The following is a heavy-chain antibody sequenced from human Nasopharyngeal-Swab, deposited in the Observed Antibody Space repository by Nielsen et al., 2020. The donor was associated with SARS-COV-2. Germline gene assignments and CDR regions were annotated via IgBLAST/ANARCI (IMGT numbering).Heavy chain of an antibody. Sequence: SLKISCAASGFTFDDYAMHWVRQAPGKGLEWVACISWNSGALVYADSVKGRFTISRDNAKNSLYLQMNSLRTEDTALYYCVKDKKVYSSYYYAIDVWGQGTTVTVSS. CDR1: GFTFDDYA. CDR2: ISWNSGAL. V-gene: IGHV3-9*01. CDR3: VKDKKVYSSYYYAIDV. D-gene: IGHD3-22*01. J-gene: IGHJ6*02.